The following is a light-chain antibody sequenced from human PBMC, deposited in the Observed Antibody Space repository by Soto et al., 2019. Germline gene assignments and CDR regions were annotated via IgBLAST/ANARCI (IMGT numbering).Light chain of an antibody. CDR2: VAS. V-gene: IGKV1-12*01. CDR1: QGIGSY. J-gene: IGKJ2*03. Sequence: DIQMTQSPSVVSASIGDRVTITCRASQGIGSYLAWYQQKPGKAPRFLIYVASSLRSGVPSRFSGAGSGTGFALTPSSRQPDDFSTSACQGGYTFPYRFGQGTKVEIK. CDR3: QGGYTFPYR.